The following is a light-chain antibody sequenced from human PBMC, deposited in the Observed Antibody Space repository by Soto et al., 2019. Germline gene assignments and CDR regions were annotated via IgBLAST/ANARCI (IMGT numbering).Light chain of an antibody. Sequence: QSVLTQPPSASASLGASVTLTCTLSSGYSNYKVDWYQQRPGKGPRFVMRVGTGGIVGSKGDGIPDRFSVLGSGLNRYLTIKNNQEEDESYYHCGADHGSGSNFVSWVFGGGTKLTVL. CDR3: GADHGSGSNFVSWV. CDR2: VGTGGIVG. J-gene: IGLJ3*02. CDR1: SGYSNYK. V-gene: IGLV9-49*01.